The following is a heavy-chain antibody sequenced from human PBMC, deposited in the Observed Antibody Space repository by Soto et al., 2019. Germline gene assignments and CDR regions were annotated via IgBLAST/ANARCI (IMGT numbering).Heavy chain of an antibody. CDR2: IIPIFGTA. Sequence: GASVKVSCKASGGTFSSYAISWVRQAPGQGLEWMGGIIPIFGTANYAQKFQGRVTITADESTSTAYMELSSLRSEDTAVYYCASTVAARGVDYFDYWGQGTLVTVSS. V-gene: IGHV1-69*13. CDR1: GGTFSSYA. J-gene: IGHJ4*02. CDR3: ASTVAARGVDYFDY. D-gene: IGHD6-19*01.